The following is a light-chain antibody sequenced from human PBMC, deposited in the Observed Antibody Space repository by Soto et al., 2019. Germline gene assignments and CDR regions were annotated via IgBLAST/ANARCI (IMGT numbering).Light chain of an antibody. J-gene: IGKJ2*01. CDR1: QSVSSSY. V-gene: IGKV3-20*01. Sequence: EIVLTQSPGTLSLSPGERATLSCRASQSVSSSYLAWYQQKPGQAPRLLIYGASNRATGIPDRFSGSGSGTDFTLTISRLEPEDFAVYYFQQYGSSPQTFGQGTNLEIK. CDR2: GAS. CDR3: QQYGSSPQT.